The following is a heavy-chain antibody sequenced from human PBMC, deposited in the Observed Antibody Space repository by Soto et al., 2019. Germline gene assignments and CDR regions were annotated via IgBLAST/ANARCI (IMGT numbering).Heavy chain of an antibody. V-gene: IGHV3-23*01. D-gene: IGHD2-15*01. CDR2: ISGSGGST. CDR1: GFTFSSYA. Sequence: EVQLLESGGGLVQPGGSLRLSCAASGFTFSSYAMSWVRQAPGKGLEWVSAISGSGGSTYYADSVKGRFTISRDNSKNTLYLKMNSLRAENTAVYYCAKELLGCSGGSCYGTFDYWGQGTLVTVSS. J-gene: IGHJ4*02. CDR3: AKELLGCSGGSCYGTFDY.